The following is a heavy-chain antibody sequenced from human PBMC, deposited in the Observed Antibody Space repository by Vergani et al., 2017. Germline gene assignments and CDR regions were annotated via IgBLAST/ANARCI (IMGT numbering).Heavy chain of an antibody. V-gene: IGHV3-53*04. Sequence: EVQLVESGGGLVQPGGSLRLSCAASGFTVSSNYMSWVRQAPGKGLEWVSVIYSGGSTYYADSVKGRFTISRHNSKTTLYLQMNSLRAEDTAVYYCARDNYYYGMDVWGQGTTVTVSS. J-gene: IGHJ6*02. CDR2: IYSGGST. CDR1: GFTVSSNY. CDR3: ARDNYYYGMDV.